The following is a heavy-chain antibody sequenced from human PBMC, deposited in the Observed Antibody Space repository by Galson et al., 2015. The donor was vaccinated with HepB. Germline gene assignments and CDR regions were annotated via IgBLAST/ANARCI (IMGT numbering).Heavy chain of an antibody. J-gene: IGHJ5*02. CDR2: TYYRSKWYN. Sequence: CAISGDSVSSNSAAWNWIRQSPSRGLELLGRTYYRSKWYNDYAVSVKSRITINPDTSKNQFSLQLNSVTPEDTAVYYCARGYITMVRGTHRDWFDPWGQGTLVTVSS. CDR1: GDSVSSNSAA. D-gene: IGHD3-10*01. V-gene: IGHV6-1*01. CDR3: ARGYITMVRGTHRDWFDP.